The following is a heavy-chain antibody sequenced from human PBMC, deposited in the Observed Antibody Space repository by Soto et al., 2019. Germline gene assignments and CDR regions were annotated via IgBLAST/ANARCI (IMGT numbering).Heavy chain of an antibody. CDR3: ARDPPDPDAYGDYGGYYYSMDV. J-gene: IGHJ6*03. Sequence: ASVKVSCKASGYTFTSYGISWVRQAPGQGLEGMGWISAYNGNTNYAQKLQGRVTMTTDTSTSTAYMELRSLRSDDTAVYYCARDPPDPDAYGDYGGYYYSMDVWGKGTTVTVSS. CDR1: GYTFTSYG. D-gene: IGHD4-17*01. CDR2: ISAYNGNT. V-gene: IGHV1-18*01.